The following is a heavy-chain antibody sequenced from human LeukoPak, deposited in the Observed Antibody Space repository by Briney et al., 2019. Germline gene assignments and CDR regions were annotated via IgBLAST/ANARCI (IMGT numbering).Heavy chain of an antibody. J-gene: IGHJ6*03. D-gene: IGHD3-22*01. CDR3: ARGGWTHYYDSSGYPYMDV. Sequence: GGSLRLSCAASGFTFSSYSMNWVRQAPGKGLEWVSSISSSSSYIYYADSVKGRFTIYRDNAKNSLYLQMNSLRAEDTAVYYCARGGWTHYYDSSGYPYMDVWGKGTTVTVSS. CDR2: ISSSSSYI. CDR1: GFTFSSYS. V-gene: IGHV3-21*01.